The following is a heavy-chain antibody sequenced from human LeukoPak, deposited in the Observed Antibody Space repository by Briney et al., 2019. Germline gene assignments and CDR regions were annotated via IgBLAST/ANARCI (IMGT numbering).Heavy chain of an antibody. J-gene: IGHJ6*02. Sequence: GGSLRLSCVASEFTFSTYSMNWVRQAPGKGLEWVSAISGSGGSTYYADSVKGRFTISRDNSKNTLYLQMNSLRAEDTAVYYCAKGRVPSDDYGDYAGYGMDVWGQGTTVTVSS. CDR3: AKGRVPSDDYGDYAGYGMDV. V-gene: IGHV3-23*01. CDR1: EFTFSTYS. D-gene: IGHD4-17*01. CDR2: ISGSGGST.